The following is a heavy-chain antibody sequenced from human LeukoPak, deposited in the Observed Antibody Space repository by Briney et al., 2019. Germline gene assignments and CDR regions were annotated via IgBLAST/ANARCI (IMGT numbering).Heavy chain of an antibody. CDR3: AKELRDRLWDFYYFDY. CDR2: ISGSGGST. J-gene: IGHJ4*02. Sequence: PGGSLRLSCAASGFTFSSYGMSWVRQAPGKGLEWVSAISGSGGSTYYADSVKGRFTISRDNAKNTLYLQMNSLRAEDTAVYYCAKELRDRLWDFYYFDYWGQGTLVTVSS. V-gene: IGHV3-23*01. D-gene: IGHD2/OR15-2a*01. CDR1: GFTFSSYG.